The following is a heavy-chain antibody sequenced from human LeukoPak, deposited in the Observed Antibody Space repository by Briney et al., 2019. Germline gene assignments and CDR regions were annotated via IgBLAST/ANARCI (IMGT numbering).Heavy chain of an antibody. CDR1: GGSISSDY. CDR2: IYYSGRT. D-gene: IGHD1-26*01. J-gene: IGHJ4*02. Sequence: SETLSLTCTVSGGSISSDYWSWIRQPPGKRLEWLGYIYYSGRTNYNPSLKSRVTISVDTSKNQFSLKLSSVTASDTAVYYCATHSGSYHTDFDYLGQGTLVTVSS. CDR3: ATHSGSYHTDFDY. V-gene: IGHV4-59*12.